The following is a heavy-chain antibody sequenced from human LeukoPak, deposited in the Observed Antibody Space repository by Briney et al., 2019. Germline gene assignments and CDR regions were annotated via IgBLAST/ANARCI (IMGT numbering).Heavy chain of an antibody. CDR3: ARRAKGYCSSTSCYTGGRTIWFDP. CDR1: GGSFSGYY. J-gene: IGHJ5*02. D-gene: IGHD2-2*02. Sequence: PSETLSLTCAVYGGSFSGYYWSWIRQPPGKGLEWIGEINHSGSTNYNPSLKSRVTISVDTSKNQFSLKLSSVTAADTAVYYCARRAKGYCSSTSCYTGGRTIWFDPWGQGTLVTVSS. V-gene: IGHV4-34*01. CDR2: INHSGST.